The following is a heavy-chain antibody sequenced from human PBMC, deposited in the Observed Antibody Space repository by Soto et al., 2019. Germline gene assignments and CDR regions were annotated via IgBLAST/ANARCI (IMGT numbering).Heavy chain of an antibody. CDR1: GFTFGSYA. CDR3: AKKEGLQWPPEAFDV. Sequence: EVQLLESGGGLVQPGGSLRLSCAASGFTFGSYAMTWVRQAPGQGLEWASAIDGSGENTYYADYVNGRFTVSRDNSRNTLYLQMSSLTAEDTATYYCAKKEGLQWPPEAFDVWGQGKMVTVSS. V-gene: IGHV3-23*01. J-gene: IGHJ3*01. CDR2: IDGSGENT. D-gene: IGHD2-2*01.